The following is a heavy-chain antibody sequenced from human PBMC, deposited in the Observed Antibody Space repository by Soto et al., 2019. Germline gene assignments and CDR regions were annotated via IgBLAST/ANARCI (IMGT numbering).Heavy chain of an antibody. J-gene: IGHJ6*03. CDR3: AKADSNYAGRFSYYYMDV. CDR1: GYTFTSYA. Sequence: ASVKVSCKASGYTFTSYAMHWVRQAPGQRLEWMGWISGYNGNTHYSQKFQGKVTMTTDTSTSTAYMELRNLRSDDTAVYYCAKADSNYAGRFSYYYMDVWGTGTMVTVSS. D-gene: IGHD4-4*01. V-gene: IGHV1-3*01. CDR2: ISGYNGNT.